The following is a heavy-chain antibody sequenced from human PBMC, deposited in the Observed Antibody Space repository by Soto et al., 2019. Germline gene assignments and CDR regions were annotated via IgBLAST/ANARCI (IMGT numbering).Heavy chain of an antibody. J-gene: IGHJ6*03. CDR3: AKSPPDSSSWYYYSYMDV. D-gene: IGHD6-13*01. Sequence: GGSLRLSCAASGFTFSSYAMSWVRQAPGKGLEWVSAISGSGGSTYYADSVKGRFTISRDNSKNTLYLQMNSLRAEDTAVYYCAKSPPDSSSWYYYSYMDVWGKGTTVTVSS. V-gene: IGHV3-23*01. CDR2: ISGSGGST. CDR1: GFTFSSYA.